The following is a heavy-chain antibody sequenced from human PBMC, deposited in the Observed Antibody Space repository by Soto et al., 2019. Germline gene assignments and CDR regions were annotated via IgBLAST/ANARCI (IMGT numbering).Heavy chain of an antibody. J-gene: IGHJ4*02. CDR1: GFTFDDYA. D-gene: IGHD6-19*01. V-gene: IGHV3-9*01. CDR3: AKDWGIAVAGAEV. CDR2: ISWNSGSI. Sequence: EVQLVESGGGLVQPGRSLRLSCAASGFTFDDYAMHWVRQAPGKGLEWVSGISWNSGSIGYADSVKGRFTISRDNAKISLYLQMNSLGAEDTALYYCAKDWGIAVAGAEVWGQGTLVTVSS.